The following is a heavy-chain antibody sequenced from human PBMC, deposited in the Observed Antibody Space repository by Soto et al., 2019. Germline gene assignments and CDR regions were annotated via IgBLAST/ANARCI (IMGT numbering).Heavy chain of an antibody. V-gene: IGHV1-46*01. Sequence: ASVKVSCKASGYSFTTYYMQWVRQAPGQGLEWKGILNPNGGFTNYAQKLQGRVTKTTDTSTSTAYMELRSLRSDDTAVYYCARVGGGWGFGELLSTYFDYWGQGTLVTVSS. CDR2: LNPNGGFT. CDR1: GYSFTTYY. D-gene: IGHD3-10*01. J-gene: IGHJ4*02. CDR3: ARVGGGWGFGELLSTYFDY.